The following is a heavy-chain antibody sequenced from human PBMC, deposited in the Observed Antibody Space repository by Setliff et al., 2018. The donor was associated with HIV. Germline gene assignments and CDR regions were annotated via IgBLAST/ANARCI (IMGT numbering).Heavy chain of an antibody. CDR1: NGSFNGYY. V-gene: IGHV4-34*01. J-gene: IGHJ4*02. CDR3: ALLEVPFIGGRIPSF. D-gene: IGHD3-16*01. CDR2: INHSGGT. Sequence: SETLSLTCAVYNGSFNGYYWSWIRQSPGKGLEWIGEINHSGGTTYNPSLNGRVGISVDTSKNQFSLKLITLTVADTAVYYCALLEVPFIGGRIPSFWGQGTLVTVSS.